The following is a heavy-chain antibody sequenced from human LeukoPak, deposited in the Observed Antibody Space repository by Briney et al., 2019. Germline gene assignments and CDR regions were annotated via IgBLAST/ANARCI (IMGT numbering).Heavy chain of an antibody. D-gene: IGHD3-22*01. CDR1: GYTFTGYY. V-gene: IGHV1-2*04. J-gene: IGHJ4*02. CDR2: INPNSGGT. Sequence: GASVKVSCKASGYTFTGYYMHWVRQAPGQGLEWMGWINPNSGGTNYAQKFQGWVTMTRDTSISTAYMELSRLRSDDTAVYYCARDVRFTMIATPLYYFDFWGQGTLVTVSS. CDR3: ARDVRFTMIATPLYYFDF.